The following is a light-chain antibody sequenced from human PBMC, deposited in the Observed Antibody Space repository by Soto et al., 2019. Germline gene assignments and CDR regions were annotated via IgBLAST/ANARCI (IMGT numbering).Light chain of an antibody. CDR2: DVS. Sequence: QSVLTQPRSVSGSPGQSVTISCTGTSSDVGGYNYVSWYQQHPGKAPKLMIYDVSQRPSGVSNRFSGSRSGNTASLTISGLQAEDEADYYCSSYTDSSNYVFGTGTKVTVL. J-gene: IGLJ1*01. V-gene: IGLV2-11*01. CDR3: SSYTDSSNYV. CDR1: SSDVGGYNY.